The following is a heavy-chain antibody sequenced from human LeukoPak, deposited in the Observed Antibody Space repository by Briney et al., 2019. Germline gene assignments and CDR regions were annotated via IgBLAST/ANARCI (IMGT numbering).Heavy chain of an antibody. V-gene: IGHV1-18*01. D-gene: IGHD7-27*01. J-gene: IGHJ4*02. Sequence: ASVKVSCKASGYIFTSYGISWVRQAPGQGLEWMGWISTYNGNTNYVQKLQGRVTMTTDTSTSTAYMELRSLRSDDTAVYYCARELVDWGLAYYFDYWGQGTLVTVSS. CDR1: GYIFTSYG. CDR2: ISTYNGNT. CDR3: ARELVDWGLAYYFDY.